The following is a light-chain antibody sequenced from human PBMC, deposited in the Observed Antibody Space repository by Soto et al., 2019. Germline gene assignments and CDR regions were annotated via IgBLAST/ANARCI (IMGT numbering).Light chain of an antibody. Sequence: DIQITPSPSTLSASVGYRVTITCRASQSISSWLTRYNHKPGKAPKLMIYDASSLESGVPSRFSGSGSGTEFTLTISSLQPDDFATYYCQQYNSYSFGQGTKVDVK. CDR2: DAS. J-gene: IGKJ1*01. CDR1: QSISSW. CDR3: QQYNSYS. V-gene: IGKV1-5*01.